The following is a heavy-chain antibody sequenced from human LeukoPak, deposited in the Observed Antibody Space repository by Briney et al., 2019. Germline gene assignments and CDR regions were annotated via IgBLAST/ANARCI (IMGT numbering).Heavy chain of an antibody. CDR2: IYYSGST. CDR1: GGSFSGYY. J-gene: IGHJ6*02. Sequence: SETLSLTCAVYGGSFSGYYWSWIRQPPGEGLEWIGYIYYSGSTNYNPSLKSRVTISVDTSKNQFSLKLSSVTAADTAVYYCAREGSGSLYGMDVWGQGTTVTVSS. CDR3: AREGSGSLYGMDV. V-gene: IGHV4-59*01. D-gene: IGHD3-22*01.